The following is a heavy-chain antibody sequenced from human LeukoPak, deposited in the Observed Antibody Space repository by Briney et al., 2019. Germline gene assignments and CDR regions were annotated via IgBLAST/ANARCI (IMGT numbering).Heavy chain of an antibody. CDR2: ISWNSGSI. J-gene: IGHJ1*01. CDR3: AKDLTGYYDSSGYSYFQH. V-gene: IGHV3-9*01. CDR1: GFTFDDYA. Sequence: GRSLRLSCAASGFTFDDYAMHWVRHAPGKGLEWVSGISWNSGSIGYADSVKGRFTISRDNAKNSLYLQMNSLRAEDTALYYCAKDLTGYYDSSGYSYFQHWGQGTLVTVSS. D-gene: IGHD3-22*01.